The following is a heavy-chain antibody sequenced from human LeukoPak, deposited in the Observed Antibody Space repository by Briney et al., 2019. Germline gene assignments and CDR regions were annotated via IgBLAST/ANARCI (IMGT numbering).Heavy chain of an antibody. V-gene: IGHV4-39*07. CDR2: IYYSGST. CDR1: GGSISSSSYY. CDR3: ARAPLLDILTGQDAFDI. D-gene: IGHD3-9*01. Sequence: PSETLSLTCTVSGGSISSSSYYWGWIRQPPGKGLEWIGSIYYSGSTYYNPSLKSRVTISVDTSKNQFSLKLSSVTAADTAVYYCARAPLLDILTGQDAFDIWGQGTMVTVSS. J-gene: IGHJ3*02.